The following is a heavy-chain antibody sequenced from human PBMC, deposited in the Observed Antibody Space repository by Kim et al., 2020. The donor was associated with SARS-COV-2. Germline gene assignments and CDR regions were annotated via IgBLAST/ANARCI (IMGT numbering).Heavy chain of an antibody. J-gene: IGHJ4*02. CDR2: SNHRGDT. CDR3: ARGAFPRGSSDLDS. CDR1: GGSFNGYY. D-gene: IGHD6-13*01. Sequence: SETLSLTCAVYGGSFNGYYWTWIRQSPGKGLEWIGESNHRGDTSYNPSLGSRVTISVDTSKDQFSLRLRSLTAADTAVYYCARGAFPRGSSDLDSWGQGTLITVSS. V-gene: IGHV4-34*01.